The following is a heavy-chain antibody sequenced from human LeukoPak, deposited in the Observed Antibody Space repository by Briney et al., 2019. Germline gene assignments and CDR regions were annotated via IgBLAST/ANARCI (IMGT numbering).Heavy chain of an antibody. J-gene: IGHJ4*02. Sequence: KPSETLSLTCTVSGGSINSGSYYWGWIRQPPEKGLEWIGTIYYSGNTYYNSSLKSRVTISVDTSKNQFSLKLSSVTAADTAVYYCARHDPMATIKYYFDYWGQGTLVTVSS. CDR3: ARHDPMATIKYYFDY. D-gene: IGHD5-24*01. CDR2: IYYSGNT. CDR1: GGSINSGSYY. V-gene: IGHV4-39*01.